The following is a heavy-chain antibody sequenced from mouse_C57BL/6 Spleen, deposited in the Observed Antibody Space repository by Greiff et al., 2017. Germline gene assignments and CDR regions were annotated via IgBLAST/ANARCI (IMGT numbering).Heavy chain of an antibody. D-gene: IGHD1-1*01. CDR2: IYPGSGST. J-gene: IGHJ1*03. CDR3: AREDYYGSSYVKRYWYFDV. Sequence: QVQLQQPGAELVKPGASVKMSCKASGYTFTSYWITWVKQRPGQGLEWIGDIYPGSGSTNYNEKFKSKATLTVDTSSSTAYMQLSSLTSEDSAVYYCAREDYYGSSYVKRYWYFDVWGTGTTVTVSS. CDR1: GYTFTSYW. V-gene: IGHV1-55*01.